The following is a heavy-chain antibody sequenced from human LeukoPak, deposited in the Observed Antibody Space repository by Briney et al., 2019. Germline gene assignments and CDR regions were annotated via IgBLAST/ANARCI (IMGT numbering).Heavy chain of an antibody. D-gene: IGHD4-11*01. CDR1: IFNFDNYA. J-gene: IGHJ6*03. V-gene: IGHV3-23*01. CDR2: IGGSGVSK. CDR3: ARDIRLHGYYYYYYMDV. Sequence: PGGSLRLSCVVSIFNFDNYAMTWVRQAPGKGLGWVSAIGGSGVSKFYGDSVKGRFTISRDNSKNTLYLQMERLRAEDTAVYYCARDIRLHGYYYYYYMDVWGKGTTVTVSS.